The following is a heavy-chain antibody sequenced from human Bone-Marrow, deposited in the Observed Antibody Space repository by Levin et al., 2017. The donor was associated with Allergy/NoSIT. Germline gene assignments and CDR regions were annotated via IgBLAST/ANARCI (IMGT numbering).Heavy chain of an antibody. CDR2: INTNTGNP. Sequence: ASVKVSCKASGYTFTSYAMNWVRQAPGQGLEWMGWINTNTGNPTYAQGFTGRFVFSLDTSVSTAYLQISSLKAEDTAVYYCARAYCSSTSCYAEYFQHWGQGTLVTVSS. D-gene: IGHD2-2*01. CDR1: GYTFTSYA. V-gene: IGHV7-4-1*02. CDR3: ARAYCSSTSCYAEYFQH. J-gene: IGHJ1*01.